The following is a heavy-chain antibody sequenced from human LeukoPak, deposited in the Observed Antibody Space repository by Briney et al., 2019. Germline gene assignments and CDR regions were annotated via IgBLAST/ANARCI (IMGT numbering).Heavy chain of an antibody. V-gene: IGHV3-23*01. D-gene: IGHD6-6*01. Sequence: PGGSLRLSCAASGFTFSSYAMSWVRQAPGKGLEWVSAISGSGGSTYYADSVKGRFTISRDNSKNTLYLHMNSLRAEDTAVYYCAKGGGYSSSYYFDYWGQGTLVTVSS. CDR2: ISGSGGST. CDR3: AKGGGYSSSYYFDY. CDR1: GFTFSSYA. J-gene: IGHJ4*02.